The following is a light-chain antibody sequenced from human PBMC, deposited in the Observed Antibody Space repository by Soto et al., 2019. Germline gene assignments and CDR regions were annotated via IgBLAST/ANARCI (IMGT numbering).Light chain of an antibody. CDR2: KAS. J-gene: IGKJ2*01. V-gene: IGKV1-5*03. Sequence: DVQMTQSPSTLSASVRDRVTITCRASQSIDSWLAWYQQKPGKAPKLLIYKASSLESGVPSRFSGSGSGTEFTLTVSSLQPDDFATYYCQQYHYFPYSFGQGTNLEI. CDR1: QSIDSW. CDR3: QQYHYFPYS.